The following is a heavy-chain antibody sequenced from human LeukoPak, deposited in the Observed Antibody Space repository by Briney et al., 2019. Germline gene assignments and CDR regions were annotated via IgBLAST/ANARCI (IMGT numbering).Heavy chain of an antibody. CDR2: INPSGGST. V-gene: IGHV1-46*01. D-gene: IGHD3-10*01. Sequence: EASVKVSCKASGYTFTSYYMHWLRQAPGQGLEWMGIINPSGGSTSYAQKFQGRVTMTRDTSTSTVYMELSSLRSEDTAVYYCARELWFGELLWGPLGYGMDVWGQGTTVTVSS. CDR1: GYTFTSYY. CDR3: ARELWFGELLWGPLGYGMDV. J-gene: IGHJ6*02.